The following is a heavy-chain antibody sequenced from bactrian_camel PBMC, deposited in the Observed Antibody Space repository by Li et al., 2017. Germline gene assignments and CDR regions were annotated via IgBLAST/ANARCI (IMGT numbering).Heavy chain of an antibody. J-gene: IGHJ4*01. CDR2: IYSGDGST. D-gene: IGHD6*01. CDR1: GSTDNVKC. V-gene: IGHV3S66*01. Sequence: DVQLVESGGGSVQAGGSLRLSCVASGSTDNVKCMAWFRQAPGKEREGVASIYSGDGSTFYADSVKGRFTISHDNVKNTLYLQMNSLKPEDTAMYYCAAGRRSYGGICYFSTGSTYTYWGQGTQVTVS. CDR3: AAGRRSYGGICYFSTGSTYTY.